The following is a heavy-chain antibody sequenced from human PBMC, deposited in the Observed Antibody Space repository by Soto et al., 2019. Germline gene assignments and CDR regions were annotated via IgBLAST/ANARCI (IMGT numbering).Heavy chain of an antibody. CDR1: GFTFKTYW. V-gene: IGHV3-7*01. J-gene: IGHJ3*02. CDR3: AAYNTSRHAAFDI. Sequence: GGSLRLSCEVSGFTFKTYWMSWVRQAPGKGLEWLANMNEDANTKYYVDSVKGRFTILGDSAGHSLLLKMASLRAEDTAVYFCAAYNTSRHAAFDIWGRGTLVTVSS. D-gene: IGHD1-20*01. CDR2: MNEDANTK.